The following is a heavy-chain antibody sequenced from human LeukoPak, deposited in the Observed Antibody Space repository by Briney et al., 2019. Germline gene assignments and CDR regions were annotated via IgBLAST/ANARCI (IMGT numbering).Heavy chain of an antibody. CDR2: IYHDGTT. Sequence: SETLSLTCGVSGYSISSNHWWEWVRQPPGKGLEWIGEIYHDGTTKYSASLKSRVTISLDKFKNQFSLSVISVTAADTAVYYCARVALGHCSGGSCYSARRHLAFDPRGQGTLVTVSS. D-gene: IGHD2-15*01. CDR3: ARVALGHCSGGSCYSARRHLAFDP. J-gene: IGHJ5*02. CDR1: GYSISSNHW. V-gene: IGHV4-4*02.